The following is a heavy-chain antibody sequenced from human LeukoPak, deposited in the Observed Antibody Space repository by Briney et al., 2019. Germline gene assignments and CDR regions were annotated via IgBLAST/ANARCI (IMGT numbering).Heavy chain of an antibody. V-gene: IGHV3-23*01. D-gene: IGHD1-26*01. CDR3: ARTLGGSYYQWFDP. J-gene: IGHJ5*02. CDR2: ISGSGGST. CDR1: GFTFSSYA. Sequence: GGSLRLSCAASGFTFSSYAMGWVRQAPGKGLEWVSAISGSGGSTYYADSVKGRFTISRDNSKNTLYLQMNSLRAEDTAVYYCARTLGGSYYQWFDPWGQGTLVTVSS.